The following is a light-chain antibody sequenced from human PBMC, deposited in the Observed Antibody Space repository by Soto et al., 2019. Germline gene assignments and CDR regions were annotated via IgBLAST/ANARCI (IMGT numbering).Light chain of an antibody. J-gene: IGKJ2*01. CDR2: GAS. CDR1: QSVSSN. Sequence: EIVMTQSPATLSVSPGERATLSCRASQSVSSNLAWYQQKPGQAPRLLIYGASTRATGIPARFSGSGSGTEFTLTISSLPSEDFAVYYCQQYNSWPPMTFGQGTKLEIK. V-gene: IGKV3-15*01. CDR3: QQYNSWPPMT.